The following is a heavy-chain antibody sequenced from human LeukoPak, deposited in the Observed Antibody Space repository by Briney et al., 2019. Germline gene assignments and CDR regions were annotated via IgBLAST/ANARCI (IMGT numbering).Heavy chain of an antibody. CDR1: GFTFSSYS. V-gene: IGHV3-48*01. J-gene: IGHJ4*02. Sequence: GGSLRLSCAASGFTFSSYSMNWVRQAPGKGLEWVSYISSSSSTIYYVDSVKGRFTISRDNAKNSLYLQMNSLRAEDTAGYYCARPSGSGWSQVTYSFDYWGQGTLVTVSS. CDR3: ARPSGSGWSQVTYSFDY. CDR2: ISSSSSTI. D-gene: IGHD6-19*01.